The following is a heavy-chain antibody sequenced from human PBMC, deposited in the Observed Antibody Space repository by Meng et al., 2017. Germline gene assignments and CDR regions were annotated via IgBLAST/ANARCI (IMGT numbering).Heavy chain of an antibody. Sequence: GESLKISCAASGITFSNYWMSWVRQAPGKGLEWVANIKQDGSEIYYVDSVKGRFTISRDNSKNTLYLQMNSLRAEDTAVYYCARDGVLRYFDWLFPRQYDVAYYFDYWGQGTLVTVSS. V-gene: IGHV3-7*01. CDR2: IKQDGSEI. CDR1: GITFSNYW. CDR3: ARDGVLRYFDWLFPRQYDVAYYFDY. J-gene: IGHJ4*02. D-gene: IGHD3-9*01.